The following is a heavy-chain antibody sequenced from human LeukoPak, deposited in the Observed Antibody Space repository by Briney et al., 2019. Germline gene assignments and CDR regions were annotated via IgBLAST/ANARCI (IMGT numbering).Heavy chain of an antibody. V-gene: IGHV4-59*08. Sequence: PSETLSLTCTVSGGSISSYYWSWIRQPPGKGLEWIGYIYYSGSTNYNPSLKSRVTISVDTSKNQFSLKLSSVTAADTAVYYCAGLRGRITMVRGAVLFDYWGQGTLVTVSS. J-gene: IGHJ4*02. CDR2: IYYSGST. CDR1: GGSISSYY. CDR3: AGLRGRITMVRGAVLFDY. D-gene: IGHD3-10*01.